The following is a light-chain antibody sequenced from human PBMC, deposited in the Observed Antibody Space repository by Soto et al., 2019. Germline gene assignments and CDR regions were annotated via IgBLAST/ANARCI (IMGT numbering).Light chain of an antibody. CDR1: QSVSSN. Sequence: EIVMTQSPATLSVSPGERATLSCRVSQSVSSNLAWYQQKPGQAPRLLIYGASTRATGIPARFSGSGSGTEFTLTISSQQSEDFAVYYCQQYNNWPRTFGQGTKVEIK. J-gene: IGKJ1*01. CDR2: GAS. V-gene: IGKV3-15*01. CDR3: QQYNNWPRT.